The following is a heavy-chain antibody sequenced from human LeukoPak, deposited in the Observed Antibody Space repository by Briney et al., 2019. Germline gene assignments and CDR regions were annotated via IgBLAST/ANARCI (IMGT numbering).Heavy chain of an antibody. Sequence: GASVKVSCKASGYTFTGYYMHWVRQAPGQGLEWMGWINPNSGGTNYAQKFQGWVTMTRNTSISTAYMELSSLRSDDTAVYYCARGPPNWGYDYWGPGTLVTVSS. V-gene: IGHV1-2*04. D-gene: IGHD7-27*01. CDR2: INPNSGGT. J-gene: IGHJ4*02. CDR3: ARGPPNWGYDY. CDR1: GYTFTGYY.